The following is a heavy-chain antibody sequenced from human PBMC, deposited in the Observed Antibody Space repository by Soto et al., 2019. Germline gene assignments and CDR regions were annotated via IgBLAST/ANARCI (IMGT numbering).Heavy chain of an antibody. CDR2: INSDGTIS. D-gene: IGHD2-21*01. J-gene: IGHJ6*02. CDR3: ARLSGDHSAFFSYGMDA. CDR1: GFTFTNYW. V-gene: IGHV3-74*01. Sequence: GGSLRLSCVTSGFTFTNYWVTWVRQAPGKGPEWLSGINSDGTISSYADSVKGRFTISRDNARNTLSLQMNSLRADDTAVYYCARLSGDHSAFFSYGMDAWGQGTTVTVSS.